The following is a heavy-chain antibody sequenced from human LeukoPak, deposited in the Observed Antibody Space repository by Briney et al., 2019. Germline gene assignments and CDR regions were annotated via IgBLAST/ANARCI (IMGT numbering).Heavy chain of an antibody. D-gene: IGHD6-13*01. J-gene: IGHJ4*02. V-gene: IGHV3-30*03. CDR1: GFTFSSHG. CDR3: ARDGRVAAAAYYFDY. Sequence: GGSLRLSCAASGFTFSSHGMHWVRQAPGKGLEWVAVIANDGRDKKYADSVKGRFTISRDNSKNTLYLQMNSLRAEDTAIYYCARDGRVAAAAYYFDYWGQGTLATVSS. CDR2: IANDGRDK.